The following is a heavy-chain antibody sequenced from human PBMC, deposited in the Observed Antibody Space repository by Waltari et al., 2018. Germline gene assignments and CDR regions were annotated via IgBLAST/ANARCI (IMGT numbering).Heavy chain of an antibody. CDR2: IYSGGST. CDR1: GFTVSSNY. Sequence: EVQLVESGGGLIQPGGSLRLSCAASGFTVSSNYMSWVRQAPGKGLEWVSVIYSGGSTYYADSVKGRFTISRDNSKNTLYLQMNSLRAEDTAVYYCARDRGGSGFQHYYGMDVWGQGTTVTVSS. D-gene: IGHD6-19*01. V-gene: IGHV3-53*01. J-gene: IGHJ6*02. CDR3: ARDRGGSGFQHYYGMDV.